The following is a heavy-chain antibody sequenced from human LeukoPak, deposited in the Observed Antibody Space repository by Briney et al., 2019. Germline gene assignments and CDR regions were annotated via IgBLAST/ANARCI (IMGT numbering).Heavy chain of an antibody. CDR2: INPDSGGT. J-gene: IGHJ4*02. Sequence: ASVKVSCKASGYTFTGYYMHWVRQAPGQGLEWVGWINPDSGGTNYAQKFQGRVTMTRDTSIRTAYMELSRLRSDDTAVYYCARSWRGNKYSSSYESGYWGQGTLVTVSS. CDR1: GYTFTGYY. V-gene: IGHV1-2*02. CDR3: ARSWRGNKYSSSYESGY. D-gene: IGHD6-6*01.